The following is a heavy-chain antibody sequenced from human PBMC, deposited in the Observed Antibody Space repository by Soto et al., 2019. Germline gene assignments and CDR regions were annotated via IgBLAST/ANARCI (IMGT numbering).Heavy chain of an antibody. CDR1: GFTFSDYY. J-gene: IGHJ4*02. CDR2: ISSSGSTI. D-gene: IGHD3-22*01. Sequence: PGGSLRLSCAASGFTFSDYYMSWIRQAPGKGLEWVSYISSSGSTIYYADSVKGRFTISRDNAKNSLYLQMNSLRAEDTALYYCARGQHYYDSSGYPGYWGQGTLVTVSS. CDR3: ARGQHYYDSSGYPGY. V-gene: IGHV3-11*01.